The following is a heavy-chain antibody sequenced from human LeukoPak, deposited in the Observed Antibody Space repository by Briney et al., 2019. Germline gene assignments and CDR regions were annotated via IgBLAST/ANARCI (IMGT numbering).Heavy chain of an antibody. CDR1: GGSIYSRSYY. Sequence: SETLSLTCTVSGGSIYSRSYYWGWVRQPPGRGLEWIGSMYYKGETYLNPSLKSRVTISHTSKNQFSLKLKSVTAADTAVYYCATVRWGSGWFSGRYFDYWGQGTLVTVSA. CDR3: ATVRWGSGWFSGRYFDY. J-gene: IGHJ4*02. CDR2: MYYKGET. D-gene: IGHD6-19*01. V-gene: IGHV4-39*07.